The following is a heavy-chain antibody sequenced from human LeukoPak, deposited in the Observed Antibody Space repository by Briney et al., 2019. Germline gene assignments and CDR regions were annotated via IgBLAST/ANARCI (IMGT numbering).Heavy chain of an antibody. V-gene: IGHV3-23*01. D-gene: IGHD2-8*01. J-gene: IGHJ4*02. CDR2: VTGSGGDT. CDR1: GFTFSNYA. Sequence: QPGGSLRLSCAASGFTFSNYAMSWVRQTPGKGLECVSVVTGSGGDTYYTGSVNGRFTISRDNSKNTLYLQMNSLRAEDTAVYYCAKDGYCTNGVCYFDYWGQGTLVTVSS. CDR3: AKDGYCTNGVCYFDY.